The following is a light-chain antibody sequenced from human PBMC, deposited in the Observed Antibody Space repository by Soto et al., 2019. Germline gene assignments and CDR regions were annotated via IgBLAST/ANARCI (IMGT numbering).Light chain of an antibody. Sequence: VVLTQSPATLSLSPGDRASLSCRAIQTVSNYVTWYQQKPGQAPRLLIYDTSKMAAGIPGRFSGSGSGTDFTLTISSLEPEDFAVYYCQQRSNWLTFGQGTRLEIK. J-gene: IGKJ5*01. CDR1: QTVSNY. CDR2: DTS. V-gene: IGKV3-11*01. CDR3: QQRSNWLT.